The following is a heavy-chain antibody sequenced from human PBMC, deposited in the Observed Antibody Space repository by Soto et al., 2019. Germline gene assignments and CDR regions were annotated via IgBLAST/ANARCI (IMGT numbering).Heavy chain of an antibody. CDR1: GFTLSDYY. Sequence: GGSLRLSCTASGFTLSDYYMSWIRQAPGKGLEWVSYNRXXXXXXXXXXXXXXXXXXXRDNAKNSLVLQLNSLRVEDTAVYYCARARPDIVMVVGETPGYYGMDVWGQGTTVTVSS. D-gene: IGHD2-8*02. CDR2: NRXXXXXX. V-gene: IGHV3-11*01. CDR3: ARARPDIVMVVGETPGYYGMDV. J-gene: IGHJ6*02.